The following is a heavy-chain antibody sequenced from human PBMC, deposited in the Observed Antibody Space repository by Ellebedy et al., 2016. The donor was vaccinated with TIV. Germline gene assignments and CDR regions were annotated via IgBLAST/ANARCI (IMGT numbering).Heavy chain of an antibody. D-gene: IGHD1-26*01. V-gene: IGHV1-2*02. CDR2: IDPDDGAT. Sequence: ASVKVSCKASGGIFRSHAISWVRQAPGQGLEWMGWIDPDDGATNYAQNFQGRVTMTRDTSVSTASMELSRLTSDDTAVYYCARVRGAWVFDYWGQGTLVTVSS. J-gene: IGHJ4*02. CDR3: ARVRGAWVFDY. CDR1: GGIFRSHA.